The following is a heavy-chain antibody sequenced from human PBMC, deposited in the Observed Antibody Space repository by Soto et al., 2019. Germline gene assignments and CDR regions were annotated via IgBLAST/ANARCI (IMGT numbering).Heavy chain of an antibody. V-gene: IGHV3-33*01. D-gene: IGHD5-18*01. Sequence: QVQLVESGGGVVQPGTSLRLSCAASGFTFNTYGMHWVRQAPGKGLEWVAVIWYDGSNINYSDSVKGRFTISRDNSKNMVFLHMNSLRVEDTGAYYCGRGYNYADHWGQGALVTVSS. J-gene: IGHJ4*02. CDR1: GFTFNTYG. CDR2: IWYDGSNI. CDR3: GRGYNYADH.